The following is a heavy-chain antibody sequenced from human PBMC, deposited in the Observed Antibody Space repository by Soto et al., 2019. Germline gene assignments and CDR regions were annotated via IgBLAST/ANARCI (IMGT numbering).Heavy chain of an antibody. CDR3: ARDRGTDGSYYPFFDY. J-gene: IGHJ4*02. V-gene: IGHV3-11*06. Sequence: QVQLVESGGGLVKPGGSLRLSCAASGFTFSDYYMTWIRHAPGKGLEWLSYISGSGSYTNYADSVKGRLTISRDNAQNLLYLQITSLRAEDTAVYYCARDRGTDGSYYPFFDYWGQGTLVTVSS. CDR2: ISGSGSYT. D-gene: IGHD1-26*01. CDR1: GFTFSDYY.